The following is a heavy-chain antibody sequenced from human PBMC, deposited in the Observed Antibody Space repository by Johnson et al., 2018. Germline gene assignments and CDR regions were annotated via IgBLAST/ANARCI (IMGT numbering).Heavy chain of an antibody. CDR3: ARDIALGLAAAAWI. CDR1: GFTFSSYA. V-gene: IGHV3-30-3*01. CDR2: ISYDGSNK. D-gene: IGHD6-13*01. Sequence: QVQLVQSGGGVVQPGRSLRLSCAASGFTFSSYAMHWVRQAPGKGLEWVAVISYDGSNKYYADSVKGRFTISRDNSKNTLYLQMNSLRAEDTAVYYCARDIALGLAAAAWIWGQGTMVTVSS. J-gene: IGHJ3*02.